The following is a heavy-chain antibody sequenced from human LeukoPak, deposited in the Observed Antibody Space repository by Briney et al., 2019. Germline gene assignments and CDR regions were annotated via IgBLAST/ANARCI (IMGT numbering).Heavy chain of an antibody. D-gene: IGHD3-3*01. Sequence: ASVKVSCKASGDTVTNYYIHWVRQAPGQGLEWMGIINTSGSSTNYAQTFEGRVIMTRDTTTNTVYMELSSLRSEDTAVYYCAIAGGVTIFAVVTAPYYQYYGLDVWGQGTTVTVSS. CDR3: AIAGGVTIFAVVTAPYYQYYGLDV. CDR1: GDTVTNYY. CDR2: INTSGSST. V-gene: IGHV1-46*01. J-gene: IGHJ6*02.